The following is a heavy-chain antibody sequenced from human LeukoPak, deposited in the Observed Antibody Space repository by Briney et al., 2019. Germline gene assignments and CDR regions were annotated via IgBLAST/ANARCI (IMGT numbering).Heavy chain of an antibody. V-gene: IGHV3-9*01. CDR3: AKQTDFTFGGVIGDFDY. J-gene: IGHJ4*02. CDR2: ISWNSGSI. CDR1: GFTFNNAW. D-gene: IGHD3-16*02. Sequence: GGSLRLSCAASGFTFNNAWMSWVRQAPGKGLEWVSGISWNSGSIGYADSVKGRFTISRDNAKNSLYLQMNSLRAEDTALYYCAKQTDFTFGGVIGDFDYWGQGTLVTVSS.